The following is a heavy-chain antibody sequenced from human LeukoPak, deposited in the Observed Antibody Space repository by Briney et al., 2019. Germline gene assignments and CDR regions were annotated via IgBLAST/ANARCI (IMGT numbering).Heavy chain of an antibody. CDR1: GFTFSSYG. CDR2: ISYDGSNK. D-gene: IGHD4-17*01. Sequence: GGSLRLSCAASGFTFSSYGMHWVRQAPGKGLEWVAVISYDGSNKYYADSVKGRFTISRDNYKNTLYLQMNSLRAEDTAVYYCAIPHDYRKRPDYWGQGTLVTVSS. V-gene: IGHV3-30*03. CDR3: AIPHDYRKRPDY. J-gene: IGHJ4*02.